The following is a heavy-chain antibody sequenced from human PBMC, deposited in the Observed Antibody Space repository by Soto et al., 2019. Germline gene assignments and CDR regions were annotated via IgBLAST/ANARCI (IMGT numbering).Heavy chain of an antibody. J-gene: IGHJ4*02. V-gene: IGHV4-39*02. CDR3: AREVGIAAAGNDFDY. D-gene: IGHD6-13*01. Sequence: PSETLSLTCTVSGGSISSSSYYWGWIRQPPGKGLEWIGSIYYSGSTYYNPSLKSRVTISVDTSKNQFSLKLSSVTAADTAVYYCAREVGIAAAGNDFDYWGQGTLVTVSS. CDR1: GGSISSSSYY. CDR2: IYYSGST.